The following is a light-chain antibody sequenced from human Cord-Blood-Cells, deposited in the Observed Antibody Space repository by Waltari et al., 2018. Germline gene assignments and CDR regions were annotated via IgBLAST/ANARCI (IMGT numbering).Light chain of an antibody. J-gene: IGKJ5*01. CDR2: GAS. CDR1: QRVSSN. Sequence: ELVLTQSQATLSVSPGERPTLPCRASQRVSSNLAGYQQKPGQAPRLLIFGASTRATGIPARFSGSGSGTEFTLTISSLQSEDFAVYYCQQYNNWPPITFGQGTRLEIK. V-gene: IGKV3-15*01. CDR3: QQYNNWPPIT.